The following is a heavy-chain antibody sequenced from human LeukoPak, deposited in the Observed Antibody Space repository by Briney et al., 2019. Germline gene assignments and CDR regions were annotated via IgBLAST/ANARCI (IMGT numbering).Heavy chain of an antibody. J-gene: IGHJ4*02. CDR2: INPNSGGT. V-gene: IGHV1-2*02. CDR3: ARERWERGAGY. Sequence: ASVKVSCKASGGTFSSYAISWVRQAPGQGLEWMGWINPNSGGTNYAQKFQGRVTMTRDTSISTAYMELSRLRSDDTAVYYCARERWERGAGYWGQGTLVTVSS. CDR1: GGTFSSYA. D-gene: IGHD1-26*01.